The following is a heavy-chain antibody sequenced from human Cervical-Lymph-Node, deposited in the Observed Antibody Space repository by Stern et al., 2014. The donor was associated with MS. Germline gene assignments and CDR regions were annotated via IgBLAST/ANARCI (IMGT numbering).Heavy chain of an antibody. Sequence: QVQLVESGGGVVQPGRSLRLSCAASGFIFSNYAMHWVRQPPGEGLEWVAVVSSDGANPYFADSVKGRFTISRDNSKNTLYLQMNSLKIEDTAIYYCASQIWGQGTMVTVSS. CDR2: VSSDGANP. V-gene: IGHV3-30*01. CDR3: ASQI. CDR1: GFIFSNYA. J-gene: IGHJ3*02.